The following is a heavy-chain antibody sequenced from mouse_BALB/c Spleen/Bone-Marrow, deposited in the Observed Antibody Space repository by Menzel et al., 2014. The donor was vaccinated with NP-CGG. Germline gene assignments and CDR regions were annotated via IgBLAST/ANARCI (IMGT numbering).Heavy chain of an antibody. CDR1: GYTFNSYW. V-gene: IGHV1-69*02. J-gene: IGHJ2*01. D-gene: IGHD1-1*01. CDR3: TRSYGSSYEYYFDY. Sequence: QVQLQQPGAELVRPGASVKLSCKASGYTFNSYWINWVKQRPGQGLEWIGNIYPSDSYTNYNQKFKDKATLTVDKSSSTAYMQLSSPTSEDSAVYYCTRSYGSSYEYYFDYWGQGTTLTVSS. CDR2: IYPSDSYT.